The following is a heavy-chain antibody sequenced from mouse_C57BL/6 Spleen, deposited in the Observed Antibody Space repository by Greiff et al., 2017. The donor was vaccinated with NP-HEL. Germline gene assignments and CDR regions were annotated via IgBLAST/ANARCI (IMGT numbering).Heavy chain of an antibody. D-gene: IGHD2-1*01. CDR2: IYPGSGST. CDR1: GYTFTSYW. Sequence: VQLQQPGAELVKPGASVKMSCKASGYTFTSYWITWVKQRPGHGLEWIGDIYPGSGSTNYNEKFKSKATLTVDTSSSTAYMQLSSLTSEDSAVYYCAGIYYGNLYYFDYWGQGTTLTVSS. J-gene: IGHJ2*01. V-gene: IGHV1-55*01. CDR3: AGIYYGNLYYFDY.